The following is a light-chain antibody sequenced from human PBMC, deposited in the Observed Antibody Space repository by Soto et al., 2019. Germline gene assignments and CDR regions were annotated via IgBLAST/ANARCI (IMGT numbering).Light chain of an antibody. CDR1: QSVGTY. V-gene: IGKV3-11*01. Sequence: EIVLTQSPATLSLSPGERAILSCRASQSVGTYLAWYQQKPGQAPRLLIYDASNRATGIPARFGGSGSGTEFTLTINSLEPEDFAVYYCQQRSNWPGTFGPGTKVAIK. CDR3: QQRSNWPGT. J-gene: IGKJ3*01. CDR2: DAS.